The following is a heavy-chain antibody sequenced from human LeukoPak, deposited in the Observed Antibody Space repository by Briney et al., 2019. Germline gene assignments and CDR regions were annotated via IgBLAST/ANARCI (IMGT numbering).Heavy chain of an antibody. J-gene: IGHJ4*02. CDR1: GFTFSSYE. V-gene: IGHV3-48*03. D-gene: IGHD1-26*01. Sequence: GGSLRLSCAASGFTFSSYEMNWVRQAPGKGLEWVSYISSSGSTIYCADSVKGRFTISRDNAKNSLYLQMNSLRAEDTAVYYCATEYSGSYNYWGQGTLVTVSS. CDR3: ATEYSGSYNY. CDR2: ISSSGSTI.